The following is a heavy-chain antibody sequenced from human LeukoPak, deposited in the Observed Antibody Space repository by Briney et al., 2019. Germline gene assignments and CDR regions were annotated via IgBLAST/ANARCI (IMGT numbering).Heavy chain of an antibody. D-gene: IGHD2-8*01. J-gene: IGHJ4*02. CDR2: INHSGST. CDR1: GGSLSGYY. CDR3: ARAPRVYAARGPYYFDY. V-gene: IGHV4-34*01. Sequence: PSQTLSLTCALYGGSLSGYYCSWVRQPPGKGLEWIGEINHSGSTNYNRSLKSRGTISVDASKNQFSLKLSSVTAAGTAVYDCARAPRVYAARGPYYFDYWGQGTLVTVSS.